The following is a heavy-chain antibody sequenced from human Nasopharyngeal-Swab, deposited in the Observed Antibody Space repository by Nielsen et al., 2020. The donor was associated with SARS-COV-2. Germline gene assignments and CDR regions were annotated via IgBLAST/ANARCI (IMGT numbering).Heavy chain of an antibody. D-gene: IGHD3-22*01. CDR2: IDPSDSYT. J-gene: IGHJ4*02. V-gene: IGHV5-10-1*01. Sequence: GGSLRLSCKGSGYSFTSYCISWVRQMPGKVLEWMGRIDPSDSYTNYSPSFQGHVTISADKSISTAYLQWSSLKASDTAMYYCARGAGIVTAYWGQGTLVTVSS. CDR3: ARGAGIVTAY. CDR1: GYSFTSYC.